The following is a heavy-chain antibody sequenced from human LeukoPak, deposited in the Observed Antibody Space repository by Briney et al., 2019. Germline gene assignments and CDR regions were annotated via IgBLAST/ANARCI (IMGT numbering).Heavy chain of an antibody. CDR3: AKEYRVVPAAIKGGYYHGMDV. V-gene: IGHV3-30*18. J-gene: IGHJ6*02. Sequence: PGGSLRLSCAASGFTFSSYGMHWVRQAPGKGLEWVAVISYVGSNKYYADSVKGRFTISRDNSKNTLYLQMNSLRAEDTAVYYCAKEYRVVPAAIKGGYYHGMDVWGQGTTITVSS. CDR1: GFTFSSYG. D-gene: IGHD2-2*01. CDR2: ISYVGSNK.